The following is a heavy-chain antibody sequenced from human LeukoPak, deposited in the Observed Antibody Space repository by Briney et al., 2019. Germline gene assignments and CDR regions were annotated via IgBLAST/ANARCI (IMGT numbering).Heavy chain of an antibody. CDR1: GFTFSSYW. J-gene: IGHJ4*02. D-gene: IGHD4-17*01. Sequence: KPGGSLRLSCAASGFTFSSYWMSWVRQAPGKGLEWVANIKQDGSEKYYVDSVKGRFTISRDNAKNSLYLQMNSPRAEDTAVYYCARDGGYGDYCFDYWGQGTLVTVSS. CDR2: IKQDGSEK. CDR3: ARDGGYGDYCFDY. V-gene: IGHV3-7*01.